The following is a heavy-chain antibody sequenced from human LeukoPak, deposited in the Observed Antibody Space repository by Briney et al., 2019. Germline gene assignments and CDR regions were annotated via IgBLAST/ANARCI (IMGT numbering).Heavy chain of an antibody. CDR2: MNPNSGNT. J-gene: IGHJ5*02. CDR3: ARDWKYCSGGSCYDWFDP. D-gene: IGHD2-15*01. V-gene: IGHV1-8*01. Sequence: GAPVKVSCKASGYTFTSYDINWVRQATGQGLEWMGWMNPNSGNTGYAQKFQGRVTMTRNTSISTAYMELSSLRSEDTAVYYCARDWKYCSGGSCYDWFDPWGQGTLVTVSS. CDR1: GYTFTSYD.